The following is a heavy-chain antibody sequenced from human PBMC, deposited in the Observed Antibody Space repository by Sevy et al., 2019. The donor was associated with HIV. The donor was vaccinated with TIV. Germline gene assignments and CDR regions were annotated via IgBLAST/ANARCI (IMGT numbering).Heavy chain of an antibody. CDR1: GFTFSNAW. Sequence: GGPLRLSCAASGFTFSNAWMSWVRQAPGKGLEWVGRIKSKTDGGTTDYAAPVKGRFTISRDDSKNTLYLQMNSLKTEDTAVYYCTTLGVGATNNYFDYWGQGTLVTVSS. CDR2: IKSKTDGGTT. CDR3: TTLGVGATNNYFDY. J-gene: IGHJ4*02. V-gene: IGHV3-15*01. D-gene: IGHD1-26*01.